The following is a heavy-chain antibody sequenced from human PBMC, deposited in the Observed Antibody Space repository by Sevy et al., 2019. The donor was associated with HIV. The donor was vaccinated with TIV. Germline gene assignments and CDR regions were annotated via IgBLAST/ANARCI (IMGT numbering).Heavy chain of an antibody. CDR1: GGSISSYY. V-gene: IGHV4-59*01. J-gene: IGHJ6*03. CDR3: ARDLSAYYYYYMDV. Sequence: SETLSLTCTVSGGSISSYYWSWIRQPPGKGLEWIGYIYYSGSTNYNPSLKSRVTISVDTSKNQFSLKLGSVTAADTAVYYCARDLSAYYYYYMDVWGKGTTVTVSS. D-gene: IGHD3-3*01. CDR2: IYYSGST.